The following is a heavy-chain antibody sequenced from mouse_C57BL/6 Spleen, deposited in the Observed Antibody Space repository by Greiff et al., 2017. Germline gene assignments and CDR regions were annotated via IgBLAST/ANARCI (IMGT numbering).Heavy chain of an antibody. V-gene: IGHV5-4*01. CDR2: ISDGGSYT. CDR3: ARGGDGKRRGFDY. J-gene: IGHJ2*01. D-gene: IGHD1-2*01. CDR1: GFTFSSYA. Sequence: EVQRVASGGGLVKPGGSLKLSCAASGFTFSSYAMSWVRQTPEKRLEWVATISDGGSYTYYPDNVKGRFTISRDNAKNNLYLQMSHLKSEDTAMYYCARGGDGKRRGFDYWGQGTTLTVSS.